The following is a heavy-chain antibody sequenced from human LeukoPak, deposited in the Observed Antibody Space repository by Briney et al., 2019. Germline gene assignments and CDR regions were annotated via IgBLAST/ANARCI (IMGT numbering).Heavy chain of an antibody. Sequence: SVKVSCKASGGTFSSYAISWVRQAPGQGLEWMGGIIPIFGTANYAQKLQGRVTMTTDTSTSTAYMELRSLRSDDTAVYYCARAWGYYDSSGYPKPDYWGQGTLVTVSS. CDR1: GGTFSSYA. CDR2: IIPIFGTA. CDR3: ARAWGYYDSSGYPKPDY. D-gene: IGHD3-22*01. V-gene: IGHV1-69*05. J-gene: IGHJ4*02.